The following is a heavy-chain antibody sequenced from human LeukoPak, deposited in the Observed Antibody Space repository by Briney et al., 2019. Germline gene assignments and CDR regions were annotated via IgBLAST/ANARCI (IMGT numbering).Heavy chain of an antibody. D-gene: IGHD4-17*01. Sequence: PGGSLRLSCAASGFTFSSYGMHWVRQAPGKGLEWVAVISYDGSNKNYADSVKCRFTISGDNSKNTLYLQMNSLRAEDTAVYYCASYGDPGWGQGTLVTVSS. CDR1: GFTFSSYG. CDR3: ASYGDPG. J-gene: IGHJ4*02. V-gene: IGHV3-30*12. CDR2: ISYDGSNK.